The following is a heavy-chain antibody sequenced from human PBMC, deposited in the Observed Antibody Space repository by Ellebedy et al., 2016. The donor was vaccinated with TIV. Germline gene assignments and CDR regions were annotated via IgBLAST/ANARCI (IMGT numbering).Heavy chain of an antibody. D-gene: IGHD3-16*01. V-gene: IGHV1-18*01. Sequence: ASVKVSXXASGYTFTNYGISWVGQAPGQGLEWMGWISAYNGYTNYAQNLQGRVTMTTDTSTSTAYMELRSLRSDDTAVYYCARESEASGGDYWGQGTLVTVSS. CDR1: GYTFTNYG. J-gene: IGHJ4*02. CDR2: ISAYNGYT. CDR3: ARESEASGGDY.